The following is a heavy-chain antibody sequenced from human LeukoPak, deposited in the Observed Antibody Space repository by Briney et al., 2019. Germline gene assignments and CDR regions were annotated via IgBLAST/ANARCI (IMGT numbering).Heavy chain of an antibody. CDR2: ISAYNGNT. CDR1: GYTFTSYG. D-gene: IGHD3-3*01. V-gene: IGHV1-18*01. Sequence: GASVKVSCKASGYTFTSYGISWVRQAPGQGLEWMGGISAYNGNTNYAQKLQGRVTMTTDTSTSTAYMELRSLRSDDTAVYYCARGRRITIFGVVIDFDYWGQGTLVTVSS. J-gene: IGHJ4*02. CDR3: ARGRRITIFGVVIDFDY.